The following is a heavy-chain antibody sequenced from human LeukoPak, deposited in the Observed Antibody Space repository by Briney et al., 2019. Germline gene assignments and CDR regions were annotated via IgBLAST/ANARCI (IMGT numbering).Heavy chain of an antibody. D-gene: IGHD1-26*01. CDR1: EFSVSSNY. CDR2: IYSGGST. J-gene: IGHJ4*02. V-gene: IGHV3-66*01. Sequence: GSLRLSCAASEFSVSSNYMSWVRQAPGKGLEWVSLIYSGGSTYYADSVKGRFTISRDNSKNTLYLQMNTLRSEDTAVYYCAKDGLKLQKYYFDYWGQGTLVTVSS. CDR3: AKDGLKLQKYYFDY.